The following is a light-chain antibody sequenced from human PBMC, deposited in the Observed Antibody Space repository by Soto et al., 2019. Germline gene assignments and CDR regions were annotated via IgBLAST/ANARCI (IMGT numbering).Light chain of an antibody. Sequence: QSVLTQPASVSGSPGQSITISCTGTSSDVGGYNYVSWYQQHPGKAPKLMIYDVSNRPSGVSNRFSGSKSGNTASLTISGLQAEDEADYYCSSYTSSSTLVFSVGNKVTVL. J-gene: IGLJ2*01. V-gene: IGLV2-14*01. CDR2: DVS. CDR1: SSDVGGYNY. CDR3: SSYTSSSTLV.